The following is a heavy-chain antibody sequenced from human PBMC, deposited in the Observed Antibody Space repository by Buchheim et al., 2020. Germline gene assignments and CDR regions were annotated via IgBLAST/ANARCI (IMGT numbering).Heavy chain of an antibody. V-gene: IGHV3-23*01. CDR1: GFTFSSYA. CDR3: AKGDYDFWSGYSLTKRYFDY. CDR2: ISGSGGST. D-gene: IGHD3-3*01. J-gene: IGHJ4*02. Sequence: EVQLLESGGGLVQPGGSLRLSCAASGFTFSSYAMSWVRQAPGKGLEWVSAISGSGGSTYYADSVKGRFIISRDNSKNTLYLQMNSLRAEDTAVYYCAKGDYDFWSGYSLTKRYFDYWGQGTL.